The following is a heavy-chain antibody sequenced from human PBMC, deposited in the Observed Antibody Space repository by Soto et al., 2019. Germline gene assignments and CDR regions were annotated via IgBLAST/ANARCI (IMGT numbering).Heavy chain of an antibody. Sequence: QVQLVQSGAEVKKPGASVKVSCKASGYTFTGYYMHWVRQAPGQGLEWMGIINPSGGSTSYAQKFQGRVTMTRDTSTSTVYMELSSLRSEDTAVYYCASIGRYFARGMDVWGQGTTVTVSS. CDR1: GYTFTGYY. V-gene: IGHV1-46*03. CDR2: INPSGGST. CDR3: ASIGRYFARGMDV. D-gene: IGHD3-9*01. J-gene: IGHJ6*02.